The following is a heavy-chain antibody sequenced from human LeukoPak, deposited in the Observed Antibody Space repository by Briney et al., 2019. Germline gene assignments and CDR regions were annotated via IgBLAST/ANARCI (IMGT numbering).Heavy chain of an antibody. Sequence: SETLSLTCTVSGDSISGTSFYWGWIRQPPGKGLEYIGSVYYTGTTYYNPSLKSRVTISVDPSKNQFSLKLTSVTAADTAVYYCTRDPRGYGANAFDYWGQGALVTVSS. V-gene: IGHV4-39*07. D-gene: IGHD4-23*01. CDR2: VYYTGTT. J-gene: IGHJ4*02. CDR1: GDSISGTSFY. CDR3: TRDPRGYGANAFDY.